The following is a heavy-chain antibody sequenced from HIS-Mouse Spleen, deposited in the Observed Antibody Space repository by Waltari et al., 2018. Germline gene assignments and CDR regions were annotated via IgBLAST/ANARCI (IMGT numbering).Heavy chain of an antibody. Sequence: QVQLVQSGAEVKKPGSSVKVSCKASGGTFSSYAISWVRPAAGQGLEWMGGLSPIFGTATDAQKFQGRVTITADESTSTAYMELSSLRSEDTAVYYCARGKTAQVGATDYWGQGTLVTVSS. D-gene: IGHD1-26*01. CDR3: ARGKTAQVGATDY. CDR2: LSPIFGTA. CDR1: GGTFSSYA. J-gene: IGHJ4*02. V-gene: IGHV1-69*01.